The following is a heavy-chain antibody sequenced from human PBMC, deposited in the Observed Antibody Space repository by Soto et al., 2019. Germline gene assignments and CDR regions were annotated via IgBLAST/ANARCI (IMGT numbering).Heavy chain of an antibody. CDR2: INPNSGGT. CDR3: AREKDIVVVPAAALDAFDI. Sequence: ASVKVSCKASGYTFTGYYMHWVRQAPGQGLEWMGWINPNSGGTNYAQKFQGRVTMTRETSISTAYMELSRLRSDDTAVYYCAREKDIVVVPAAALDAFDIWGQGTMVTVSS. D-gene: IGHD2-2*01. CDR1: GYTFTGYY. J-gene: IGHJ3*02. V-gene: IGHV1-2*02.